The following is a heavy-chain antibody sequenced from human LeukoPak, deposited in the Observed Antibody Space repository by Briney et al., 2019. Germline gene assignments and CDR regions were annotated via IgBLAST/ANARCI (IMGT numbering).Heavy chain of an antibody. CDR1: RYSVTSYW. Sequence: GESLKISCKCSRYSVTSYWIGWVRQRPGKRLEWMGIIYPGDSDTRYSPSFQGQVTISADKSISTAYLQWSSLKASDTAMYYCARPPDPLSNYGEDYWGQGTLVTVSS. V-gene: IGHV5-51*01. CDR2: IYPGDSDT. CDR3: ARPPDPLSNYGEDY. D-gene: IGHD4-17*01. J-gene: IGHJ4*02.